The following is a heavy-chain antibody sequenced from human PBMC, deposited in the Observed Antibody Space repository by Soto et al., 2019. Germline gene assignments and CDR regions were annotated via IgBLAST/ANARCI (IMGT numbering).Heavy chain of an antibody. D-gene: IGHD3-9*01. Sequence: GGSLRLSCAASGFTFSNYAMTWVRQAPGKGLDWVSSISRTGAKTYHADSVKGRFTISRDNSKNTLYLQMNSLRAEDTAVYYCAKEGQYYVLTGYYFYWGQGTLVTVSS. J-gene: IGHJ4*02. CDR1: GFTFSNYA. CDR3: AKEGQYYVLTGYYFY. V-gene: IGHV3-23*01. CDR2: ISRTGAKT.